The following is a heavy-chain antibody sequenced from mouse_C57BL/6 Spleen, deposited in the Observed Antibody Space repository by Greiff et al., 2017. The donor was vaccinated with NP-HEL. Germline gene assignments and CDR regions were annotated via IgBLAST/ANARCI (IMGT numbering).Heavy chain of an antibody. CDR3: ARFVRTGYYFDY. Sequence: VQLQQPGAELVMPGASVKLSCKASGYTFTSYWMHWVKQRPGQGLEWIGEIDPSASYSNYNQKFKGKSTLTVDKSSSTADRQLSSLTSEDSAVYYCARFVRTGYYFDYWGQGTTLTVSS. D-gene: IGHD4-1*01. V-gene: IGHV1-69*01. CDR2: IDPSASYS. J-gene: IGHJ2*01. CDR1: GYTFTSYW.